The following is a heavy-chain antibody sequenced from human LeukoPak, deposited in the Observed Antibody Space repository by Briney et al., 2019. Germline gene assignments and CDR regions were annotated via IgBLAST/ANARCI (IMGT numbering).Heavy chain of an antibody. D-gene: IGHD6-13*01. J-gene: IGHJ4*02. V-gene: IGHV3-30-3*01. CDR1: GFTFSSYA. CDR3: ARDRGIARYYFDY. CDR2: ISYDGSNK. Sequence: GRSLRLSCAASGFTFSSYAMHWVRQAPGKGLEWVAVISYDGSNKYYAGSVKGRFTISRDNSKNTLYLQMNSLRAEDTAVYYCARDRGIARYYFDYWGQGTLVTVSS.